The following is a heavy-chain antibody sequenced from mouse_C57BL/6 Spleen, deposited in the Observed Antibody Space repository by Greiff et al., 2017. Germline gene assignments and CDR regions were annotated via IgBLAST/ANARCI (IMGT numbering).Heavy chain of an antibody. Sequence: EVKLQESGPGLVKPSQSLSLTCSVTGYSITSGYYWNWIRQFPGNKLEWMGYISYDGSNNYNPSLKNRISITRDTSKNQFFLKLNSVTTEDTATYYCARKGPITTVVARYFDVWGTGTTVTVSS. V-gene: IGHV3-6*01. CDR2: ISYDGSN. CDR3: ARKGPITTVVARYFDV. J-gene: IGHJ1*03. D-gene: IGHD1-1*01. CDR1: GYSITSGYY.